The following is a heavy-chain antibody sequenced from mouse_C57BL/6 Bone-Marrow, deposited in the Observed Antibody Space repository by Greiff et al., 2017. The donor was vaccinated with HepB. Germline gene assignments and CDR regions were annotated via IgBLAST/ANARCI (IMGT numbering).Heavy chain of an antibody. Sequence: QVHVKQPGAELVKPGASVKMSCKASGYTFTSYWITWVKQRPGQGLEWIGDIYPGSGSTNYNEKFKSKATLTVDTSSSTAYMQLSSLTSEDSAVYYCARRTGDYYFDYWGQGTTLTVSS. CDR2: IYPGSGST. CDR1: GYTFTSYW. J-gene: IGHJ2*01. V-gene: IGHV1-55*01. D-gene: IGHD4-1*01. CDR3: ARRTGDYYFDY.